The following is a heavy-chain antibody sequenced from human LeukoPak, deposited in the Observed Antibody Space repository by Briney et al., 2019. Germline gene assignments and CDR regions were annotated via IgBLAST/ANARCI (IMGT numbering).Heavy chain of an antibody. J-gene: IGHJ4*02. D-gene: IGHD3-10*01. CDR2: ITASSSYT. V-gene: IGHV3-21*01. CDR1: GFTFSTYS. Sequence: GGSLRLSCAASGFTFSTYSMNWVRQAPGKGLEWVSSITASSSYTYYADSVKGRFTISRDNTKNSLYLQMNSLRAEDTGIYHCAREDYYESGTDDYWGQGTLVTVFS. CDR3: AREDYYESGTDDY.